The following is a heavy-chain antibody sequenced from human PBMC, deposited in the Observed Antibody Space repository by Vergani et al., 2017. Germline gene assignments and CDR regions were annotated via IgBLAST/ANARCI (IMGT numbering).Heavy chain of an antibody. CDR3: SRAYGRYDWFDY. D-gene: IGHD1-20*01. V-gene: IGHV3-23*01. Sequence: EVQLLESGGDLVPPGGSLRLSCTASGFIFSTYAMSWVRQAPGKGLEWVSVISASGAPTYYADSVKGRVTISRDNSKNTLYLQMNSLGVEDTAVYYCSRAYGRYDWFDYWGQRTLVTVSS. CDR2: ISASGAPT. J-gene: IGHJ4*01. CDR1: GFIFSTYA.